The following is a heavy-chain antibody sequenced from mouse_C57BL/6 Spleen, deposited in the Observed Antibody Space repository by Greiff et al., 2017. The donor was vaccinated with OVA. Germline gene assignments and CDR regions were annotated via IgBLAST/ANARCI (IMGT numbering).Heavy chain of an antibody. J-gene: IGHJ4*01. V-gene: IGHV1-4*01. D-gene: IGHD3-3*01. CDR1: GYTFTSYT. CDR3: ARGGTEGAMDY. Sequence: QVQLQQSGAELARPGASVKMSCKASGYTFTSYTMHWVKQRPGQGLEWIGYINPSSGYTKYNQKFKDKATLTADKSSSTAYMQLSSLTSEDSAVYYCARGGTEGAMDYWGQGTSVTVSS. CDR2: INPSSGYT.